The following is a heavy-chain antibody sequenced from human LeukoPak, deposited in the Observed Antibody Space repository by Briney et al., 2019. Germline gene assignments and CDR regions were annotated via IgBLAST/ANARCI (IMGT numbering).Heavy chain of an antibody. CDR1: GYTFTSYG. V-gene: IGHV1-18*01. CDR3: ARAAVLRFLEWSSFDY. Sequence: ASVKVSCKASGYTFTSYGISWVRQAPEQGLEWMGWISAYNGNTNYAQKLQGRVTMTTDTSTSTAYMELSSLRSEDTAVYYCARAAVLRFLEWSSFDYWGQGTLVTVSS. D-gene: IGHD3-3*01. CDR2: ISAYNGNT. J-gene: IGHJ4*02.